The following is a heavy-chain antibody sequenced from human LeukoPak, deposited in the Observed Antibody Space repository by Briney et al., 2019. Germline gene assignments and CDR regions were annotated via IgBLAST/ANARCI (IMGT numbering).Heavy chain of an antibody. CDR2: VNPNGGAT. D-gene: IGHD3-3*01. Sequence: ASVKVSCKASGYTFSSHYIHWLRQAPGQGLEYLGWVNPNGGATKYTQKFQGRVTMTRDTSINTAYMELSSLRSDDTAVYYCARLAFYDFWSGYLDSWGQGTLVTVSS. CDR1: GYTFSSHY. J-gene: IGHJ4*02. CDR3: ARLAFYDFWSGYLDS. V-gene: IGHV1-2*02.